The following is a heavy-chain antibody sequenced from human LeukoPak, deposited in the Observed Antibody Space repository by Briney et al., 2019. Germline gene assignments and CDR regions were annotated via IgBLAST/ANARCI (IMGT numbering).Heavy chain of an antibody. CDR3: ARQRVDSDWSTGHDY. J-gene: IGHJ4*02. V-gene: IGHV4-59*08. D-gene: IGHD6-19*01. Sequence: SETLSLTCAVSGASISSYDWSWIRQPPGKGLESFGYISYSGSTNYNPSLKSRVTISVDTSRNQFSLNLSSVTAADTAVYYCARQRVDSDWSTGHDYWGQGTLVTVSS. CDR2: ISYSGST. CDR1: GASISSYD.